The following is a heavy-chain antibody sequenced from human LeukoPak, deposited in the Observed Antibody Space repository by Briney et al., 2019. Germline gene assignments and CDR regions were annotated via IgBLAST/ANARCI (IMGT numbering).Heavy chain of an antibody. CDR3: AKDGLLWFRELLYSDY. J-gene: IGHJ4*02. CDR2: ISGSGGST. Sequence: GGSLRLSCAASGFTFSSYAMSWVRQAPGKGLEWVSAISGSGGSTYYADSVKGRFTISRDNSKNTLYLQMNSLGAEDTAVYYCAKDGLLWFRELLYSDYWGQGTLVTVSS. V-gene: IGHV3-23*01. CDR1: GFTFSSYA. D-gene: IGHD3-10*01.